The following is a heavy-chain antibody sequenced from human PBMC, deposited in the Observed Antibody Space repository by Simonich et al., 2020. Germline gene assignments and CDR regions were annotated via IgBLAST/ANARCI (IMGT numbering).Heavy chain of an antibody. V-gene: IGHV1-2*06. CDR2: INPNRSGT. Sequence: QVQLVQSGAEVKKPGASVKVSCKASGYTFTGYYMHWVRQAPGQGLGWTGRINPNRSGTNHAQKVQCRVTMTRHTSISTADLELRRLRSDDTAVYYCATGIAARYYYYGMDVWGQGTTVTVSS. CDR3: ATGIAARYYYYGMDV. D-gene: IGHD6-6*01. CDR1: GYTFTGYY. J-gene: IGHJ6*02.